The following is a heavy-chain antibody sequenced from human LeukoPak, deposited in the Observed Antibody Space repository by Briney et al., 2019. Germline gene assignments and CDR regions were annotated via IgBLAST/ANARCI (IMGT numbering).Heavy chain of an antibody. D-gene: IGHD6-19*01. J-gene: IGHJ4*02. Sequence: PSETLSLTCAVYGGSFSGYYWSWIRQPPGKGLEWIGEINHSGSTNYNPSLKSRVTISVDTSKNQFSLKLNSVTATDTAVYYCARSPSALYTSGWYYFDYWGQGTLVTVSS. V-gene: IGHV4-34*01. CDR1: GGSFSGYY. CDR2: INHSGST. CDR3: ARSPSALYTSGWYYFDY.